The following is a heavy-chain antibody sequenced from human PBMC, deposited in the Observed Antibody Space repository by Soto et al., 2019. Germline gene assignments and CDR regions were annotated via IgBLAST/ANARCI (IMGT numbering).Heavy chain of an antibody. CDR2: ISYDGSIK. CDR1: GFTFSDYG. CDR3: AKGFLGWSSAFCVTYATYYGMDF. V-gene: IGHV3-30*18. D-gene: IGHD1-26*01. J-gene: IGHJ6*02. Sequence: HPGGSLRLSCAASGFTFSDYGMNWVRQAPGKGLEWVAIISYDGSIKYYGDSVKGRFIISRDYSKNTLYLQMNSLRADDTAVYYCAKGFLGWSSAFCVTYATYYGMDFWGQGXPVTVYS.